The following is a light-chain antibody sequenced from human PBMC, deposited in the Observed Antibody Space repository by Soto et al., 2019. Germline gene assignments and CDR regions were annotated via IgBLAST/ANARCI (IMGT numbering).Light chain of an antibody. CDR1: QSVSSSY. CDR3: QKYNGAPRT. CDR2: GAS. J-gene: IGKJ1*01. V-gene: IGKV3-20*01. Sequence: EIVLTQSPGTLSLSPGERATLSCRASQSVSSSYLAWYQQKPGQAPRLLIYGASTLQSGVPSRFSGSGSGTDFTLTISSLQPEDFATYYCQKYNGAPRTFGQGTKVDIK.